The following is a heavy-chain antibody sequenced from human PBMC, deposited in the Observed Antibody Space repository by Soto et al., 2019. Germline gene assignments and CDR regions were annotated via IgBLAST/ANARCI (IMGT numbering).Heavy chain of an antibody. D-gene: IGHD2-15*01. V-gene: IGHV1-18*01. CDR2: ISAYNGNT. J-gene: IGHJ6*02. CDR1: GYTFTSYG. Sequence: QVQLVQSGAEVKKPGASVKVSCKASGYTFTSYGISWVRQAPGQGLEWMGWISAYNGNTNYAQKLQGRITMTTDKSTSTAYMELRRLRSDDTAVYYCARDLRVAGSSAGMDVWGQGTTVTVSS. CDR3: ARDLRVAGSSAGMDV.